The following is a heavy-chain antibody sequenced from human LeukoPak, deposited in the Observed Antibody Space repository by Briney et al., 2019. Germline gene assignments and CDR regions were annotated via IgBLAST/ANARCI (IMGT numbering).Heavy chain of an antibody. V-gene: IGHV1-3*01. CDR3: ARRLRYFDWSFDY. Sequence: ASVKVSCKVSGYTFTSYAMHWVRQAPGQRLEWMGWINAGNGNTKYSQKFQGRVTITRDTSASTAYMELSSLRSEDTAVYYCARRLRYFDWSFDYWGQGTLVTVSS. CDR2: INAGNGNT. CDR1: GYTFTSYA. D-gene: IGHD3-9*01. J-gene: IGHJ4*02.